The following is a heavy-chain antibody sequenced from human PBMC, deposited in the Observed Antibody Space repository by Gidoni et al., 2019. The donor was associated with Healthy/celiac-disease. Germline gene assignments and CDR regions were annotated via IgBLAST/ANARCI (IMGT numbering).Heavy chain of an antibody. Sequence: EVQLVESGGGLVKPGGSLRLSCSASVFTFSSYSMNWVSLAPGKGLEWVSSISSSSRYIYYADSVKGRFTISRDNAKNSLYLQMNSLRAEDTAVYYCARGSEDWFDLGGYPPTPYYYGMDVWGQGTTVTVSS. CDR1: VFTFSSYS. V-gene: IGHV3-21*01. CDR3: ARGSEDWFDLGGYPPTPYYYGMDV. D-gene: IGHD3-9*01. J-gene: IGHJ6*02. CDR2: ISSSSRYI.